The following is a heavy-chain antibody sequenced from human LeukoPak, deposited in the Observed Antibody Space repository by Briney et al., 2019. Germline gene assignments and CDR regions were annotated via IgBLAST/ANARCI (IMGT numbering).Heavy chain of an antibody. Sequence: SQTLSLTCAISGDSVSSNSAAWNWNRQSPSRGLEWLGRTYYRSKWYNDYAVSVKSRITINPDTSKNQFSLQLNSVTPEDTAVYYCARVSLRYFDWFDYWGQGTLVTVSS. CDR3: ARVSLRYFDWFDY. V-gene: IGHV6-1*01. J-gene: IGHJ4*02. D-gene: IGHD3-9*01. CDR2: TYYRSKWYN. CDR1: GDSVSSNSAA.